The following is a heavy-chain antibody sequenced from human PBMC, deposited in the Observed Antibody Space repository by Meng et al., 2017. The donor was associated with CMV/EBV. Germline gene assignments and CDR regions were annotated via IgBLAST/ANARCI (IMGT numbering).Heavy chain of an antibody. CDR2: IIPILGIA. V-gene: IGHV1-69*10. D-gene: IGHD6-6*01. CDR3: ARDSKNILHSSSNPSTPYYYYYGMDV. CDR1: GGTFSSYA. J-gene: IGHJ6*02. Sequence: SVKVSCKASGGTFSSYAISWVRQAPGQGLEWMGGIIPILGIANYAQKFQGGVTITADKSTSTAYMELSSLRSEDTAVYYCARDSKNILHSSSNPSTPYYYYYGMDVWGQGTTVTVSS.